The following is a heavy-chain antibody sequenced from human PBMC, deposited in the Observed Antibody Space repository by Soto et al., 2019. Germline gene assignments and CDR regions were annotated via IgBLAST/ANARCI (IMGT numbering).Heavy chain of an antibody. CDR1: GFTFSSYA. J-gene: IGHJ6*02. CDR2: ISGSGGST. Sequence: GGSLRLSCAASGFTFSSYAMSWVRQAPGKGLEWVSAISGSGGSTYYADSVKGRFTISRDNSKNTLYLQMNSLRAEDTAVYYCAKDAPGSFSYYYYGMDVWGQGTTVTVSS. D-gene: IGHD6-13*01. CDR3: AKDAPGSFSYYYYGMDV. V-gene: IGHV3-23*01.